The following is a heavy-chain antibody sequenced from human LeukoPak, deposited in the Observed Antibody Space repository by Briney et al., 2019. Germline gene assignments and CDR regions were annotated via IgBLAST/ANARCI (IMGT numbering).Heavy chain of an antibody. CDR1: GGSISSYY. CDR2: IYYSGST. Sequence: SETLSLTCTVSGGSISSYYWSWIRQPPGKGLEWIGYIYYSGSTNYNPSLKSRVTISVDTSKNQFSLKLSSVTAADTAVYYCARLGGYHSPPFYWGQGTLVTVSS. D-gene: IGHD3-16*01. CDR3: ARLGGYHSPPFY. V-gene: IGHV4-59*08. J-gene: IGHJ4*02.